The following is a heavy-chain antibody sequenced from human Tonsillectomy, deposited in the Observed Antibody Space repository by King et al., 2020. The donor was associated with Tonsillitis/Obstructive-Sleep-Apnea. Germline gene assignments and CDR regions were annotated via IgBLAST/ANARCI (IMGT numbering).Heavy chain of an antibody. D-gene: IGHD3-22*01. J-gene: IGHJ3*02. Sequence: VQLVQSGSELKKPGASVKVSCKASGYTFSNYAMKWVRQAPGQGLEWMGWINTNTGNPTYAPGFTGRFVLSLDTSVSTAFLQISRLKAEDTAVYYCATERAQDYDRNGLDSDTFDIWGQGTKVTVSS. CDR3: ATERAQDYDRNGLDSDTFDI. V-gene: IGHV7-4-1*02. CDR2: INTNTGNP. CDR1: GYTFSNYA.